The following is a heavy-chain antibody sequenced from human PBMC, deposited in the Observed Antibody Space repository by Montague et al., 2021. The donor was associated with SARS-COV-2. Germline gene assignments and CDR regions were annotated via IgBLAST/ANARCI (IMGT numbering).Heavy chain of an antibody. CDR2: INTAGDT. J-gene: IGHJ4*02. V-gene: IGHV3-13*04. D-gene: IGHD6-19*01. CDR3: ARGDRTGWQTDY. Sequence: SLRLSCAASGFTFSSYDMHWVRQATGKGLECVSIINTAGDTYYPGSVRGRFTISSDNAKNSLYLHMNSLRAGDTAVYYCARGDRTGWQTDYWGQGTLVTVSS. CDR1: GFTFSSYD.